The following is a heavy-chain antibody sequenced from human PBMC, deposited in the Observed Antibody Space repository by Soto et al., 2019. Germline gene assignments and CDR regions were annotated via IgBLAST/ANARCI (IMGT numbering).Heavy chain of an antibody. CDR3: ARNIAARPYYFDY. V-gene: IGHV4-59*01. Sequence: SETLSLTCTVSGGSISSYYWSWVRQPPGKGLEWIGYIYYSGSTNYNPSLKSRVTISVDTSKNQSSPKLSSVTTADTAVYYCARNIAARPYYFDYWGQGYLVTV. J-gene: IGHJ4*02. CDR1: GGSISSYY. CDR2: IYYSGST. D-gene: IGHD6-6*01.